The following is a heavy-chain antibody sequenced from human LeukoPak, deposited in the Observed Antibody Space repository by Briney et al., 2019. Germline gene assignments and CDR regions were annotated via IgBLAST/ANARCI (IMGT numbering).Heavy chain of an antibody. D-gene: IGHD7-27*01. CDR2: ISGSGGST. J-gene: IGHJ4*02. CDR1: GFTFSNAW. CDR3: AKDVANWGSVFDY. V-gene: IGHV3-23*01. Sequence: GGSLRLSCAASGFTFSNAWMSWVRQAPGKGLEWVSAISGSGGSTYYADSVKGRFTISRDNSKNTLYLQMNSLRAEDTAVYYCAKDVANWGSVFDYWGQGTLVTVSS.